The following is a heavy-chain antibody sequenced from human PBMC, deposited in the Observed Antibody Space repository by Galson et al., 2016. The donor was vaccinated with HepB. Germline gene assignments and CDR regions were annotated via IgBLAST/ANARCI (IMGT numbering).Heavy chain of an antibody. V-gene: IGHV4-30-2*01. Sequence: TLSLTCAVSGGSLSSGGYSWSWIRQPPGKGLEWIGYIYHSESTYNSPSLKSRVSLSVDRSKNQFSLRLSPVTAADTAVSYCATGGGDYGDYLLFLYWGQGTLVAVSS. D-gene: IGHD4-17*01. CDR2: IYHSEST. CDR1: GGSLSSGGYS. J-gene: IGHJ4*02. CDR3: ATGGGDYGDYLLFLY.